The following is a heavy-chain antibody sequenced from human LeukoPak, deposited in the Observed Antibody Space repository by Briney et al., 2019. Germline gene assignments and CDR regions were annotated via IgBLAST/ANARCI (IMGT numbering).Heavy chain of an antibody. D-gene: IGHD4-11*01. V-gene: IGHV4-31*03. CDR1: GDSMTRGGYY. CDR2: IYHSGTT. CDR3: ARAVDYRNYFDY. J-gene: IGHJ4*02. Sequence: SQTLSLTCTVSGDSMTRGGYYWSWVRQHPGKGLEWVGFIYHSGTTFYNPSLESRATISVDTSQNQFSLKLTSVTAADTSVYYCARAVDYRNYFDYWGQGTLVTVSS.